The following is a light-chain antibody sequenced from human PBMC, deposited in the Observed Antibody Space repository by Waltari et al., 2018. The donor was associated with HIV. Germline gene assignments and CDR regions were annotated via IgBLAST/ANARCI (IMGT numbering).Light chain of an antibody. CDR1: S. J-gene: IGLJ3*02. V-gene: IGLV3-21*04. CDR2: YDN. Sequence: SVHWYQQKAGHAPVLVIYYDNDRPSGIPERFSGFNSGNTATLTISGVEAGDEADYYCQVWDSSSNHVVFGGGTKLTAL. CDR3: QVWDSSSNHVV.